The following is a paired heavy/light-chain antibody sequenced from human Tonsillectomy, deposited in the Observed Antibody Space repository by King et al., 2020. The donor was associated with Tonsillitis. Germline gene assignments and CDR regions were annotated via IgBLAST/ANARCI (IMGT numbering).Light chain of an antibody. Sequence: DIQMTQSPSSLSASVGDRVTITCQASQDISNYLNWYQQKPGKAPKLLIYDASNLETGVPSRFSGSGSGTDFTFTISSLQPEDIATYYCQQYDNLPPYTFGQGTKLEI. CDR1: QDISNY. CDR3: QQYDNLPPYT. J-gene: IGKJ2*01. CDR2: DAS. V-gene: IGKV1-33*01.
Heavy chain of an antibody. V-gene: IGHV3-21*01. CDR2: ISNSGDYI. CDR3: ATGRVLLWFGEVLDS. CDR1: GFTFSHYS. Sequence: EVQLVESGGGLVKPGGSLRLSCAASGFTFSHYSMHWVRQAPGKGLEWVSSISNSGDYIYYADSVKGRFTISRDNARNSLYLQMNSLRAEDTAVFYCATGRVLLWFGEVLDSWGQGTLVTVSS. D-gene: IGHD3-10*01. J-gene: IGHJ4*02.